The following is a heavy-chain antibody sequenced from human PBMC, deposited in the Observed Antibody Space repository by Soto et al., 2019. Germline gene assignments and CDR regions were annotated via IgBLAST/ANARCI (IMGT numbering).Heavy chain of an antibody. CDR2: ISSSSSTI. Sequence: GGSLRLSCAASGFTFSSYSMNWVRQAPGKGLEWVSYISSSSSTIYYADSVKGRFTISKDNAKNSLYLQMNSLRDEDTAVYYCARGLYYYDSSGYWGYWGQGTLVTVSS. V-gene: IGHV3-48*02. D-gene: IGHD3-22*01. CDR1: GFTFSSYS. CDR3: ARGLYYYDSSGYWGY. J-gene: IGHJ4*02.